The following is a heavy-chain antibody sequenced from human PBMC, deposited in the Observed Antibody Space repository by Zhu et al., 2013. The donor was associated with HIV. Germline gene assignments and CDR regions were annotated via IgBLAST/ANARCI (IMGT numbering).Heavy chain of an antibody. CDR3: ARDAERDSRPYYYGMDV. CDR1: GGTFSSYA. J-gene: IGHJ6*01. D-gene: IGHD3-22*01. V-gene: IGHV1-69*01. Sequence: QVQLVQSGAEVKKPGSSVKVSCKASGGTFSSYAISWVRQAPGQGLEWMGGIIPIFGTANYAQKFQGRVTITADESTSTAYMELSSLRSEDTAVYYCARDAERDSRPYYYGMDVWGPRGPRVTVSS. CDR2: IIPIFGTA.